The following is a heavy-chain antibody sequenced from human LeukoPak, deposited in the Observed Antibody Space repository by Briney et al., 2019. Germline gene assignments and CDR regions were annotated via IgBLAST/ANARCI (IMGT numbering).Heavy chain of an antibody. V-gene: IGHV1-18*01. Sequence: ASVKVSCKASGYTFSNYGVSWVRQAPGQGLEWMGWITAYNGNTNYAQKFQGRVTMTRDTSISTAYMELSRLRSDNTAVYYCARVEMATITGPKPLDYWGQGTLVTVSS. J-gene: IGHJ4*02. CDR3: ARVEMATITGPKPLDY. CDR1: GYTFSNYG. D-gene: IGHD5-24*01. CDR2: ITAYNGNT.